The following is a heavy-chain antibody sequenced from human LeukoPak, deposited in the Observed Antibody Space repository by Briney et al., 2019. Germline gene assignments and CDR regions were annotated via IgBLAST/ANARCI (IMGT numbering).Heavy chain of an antibody. CDR2: ISGSGGST. CDR3: AKGGVGSGKTFDS. J-gene: IGHJ4*02. Sequence: GGSLRLSCAASGFTFSSYAMSWVRQAPGKGLEWVSGISGSGGSTYYADSEKGRFTISRDNSKNTLYLQMNGLRAEDTAMYYCAKGGVGSGKTFDSWGQGTLVTVSS. D-gene: IGHD3-10*01. CDR1: GFTFSSYA. V-gene: IGHV3-23*01.